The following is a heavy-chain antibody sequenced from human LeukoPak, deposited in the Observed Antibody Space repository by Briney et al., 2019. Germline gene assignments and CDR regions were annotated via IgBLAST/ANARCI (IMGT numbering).Heavy chain of an antibody. V-gene: IGHV5-51*01. Sequence: GESLKISCKGSGYSFTTYWIGWVRQMPGRGLEWMGIIYPGDSDTRYSPSFQGQVTISADKSISTAYLQWSSLKASDTAMNYCARQFRDSSGYYSYYFDYWGQGTPVTVSS. D-gene: IGHD3-22*01. CDR2: IYPGDSDT. CDR1: GYSFTTYW. J-gene: IGHJ4*02. CDR3: ARQFRDSSGYYSYYFDY.